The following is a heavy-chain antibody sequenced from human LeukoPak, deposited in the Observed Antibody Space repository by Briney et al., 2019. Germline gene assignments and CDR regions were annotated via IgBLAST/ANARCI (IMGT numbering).Heavy chain of an antibody. Sequence: SETLSLTCTVSGGSVRSGSYYWSWIRQPPGKGLEWIGYIYYSGSTNYNPSLKSRVTISVDTSKNQFSLKLSSVTAADTAVYYCARGSIAAAGRLFDYWGQGTLVTVSS. D-gene: IGHD6-13*01. CDR2: IYYSGST. CDR1: GGSVRSGSYY. CDR3: ARGSIAAAGRLFDY. J-gene: IGHJ4*02. V-gene: IGHV4-61*01.